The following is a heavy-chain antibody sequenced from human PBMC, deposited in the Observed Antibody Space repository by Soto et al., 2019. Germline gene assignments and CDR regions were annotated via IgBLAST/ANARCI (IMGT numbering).Heavy chain of an antibody. CDR2: ITWISGHI. J-gene: IGHJ4*02. CDR1: GFNFDDSA. V-gene: IGHV3-9*01. CDR3: ANGGSSMIVVAMDY. Sequence: GGSLRLSCVASGFNFDDSAVNWVRQLPGKVLEWVSGITWISGHIHYADSAKGRFTISRDTAKKSLYLDLNSLRPDNTALYSFANGGSSMIVVAMDYWGQGTPVTVSS. D-gene: IGHD3-22*01.